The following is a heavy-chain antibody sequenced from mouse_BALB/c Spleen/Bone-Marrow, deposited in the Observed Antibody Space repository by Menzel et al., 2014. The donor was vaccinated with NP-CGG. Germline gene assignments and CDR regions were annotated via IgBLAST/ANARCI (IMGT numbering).Heavy chain of an antibody. CDR1: GDSITSGY. V-gene: IGHV3-8*02. D-gene: IGHD3-3*01. CDR3: ARGGGTGFVY. Sequence: EVKLMESGPSLVKPSQTLSPTCSVTGDSITSGYWNWIRKFPGNKLEYMGYISYSGSTYYNPSLKSRISITRDTSKNQYYRQLNSVTTEDTATFYCARGGGTGFVYWGQGATLTVSS. J-gene: IGHJ2*01. CDR2: ISYSGST.